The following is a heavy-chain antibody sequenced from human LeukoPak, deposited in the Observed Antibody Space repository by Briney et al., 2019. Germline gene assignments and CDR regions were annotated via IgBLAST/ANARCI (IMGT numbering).Heavy chain of an antibody. D-gene: IGHD3-22*01. CDR1: GFTFSSYA. J-gene: IGHJ4*02. V-gene: IGHV3-23*01. Sequence: WGSLRLSCAASGFTFSSYAMIWLRQAPGKGLEWVSALSGSGGSTYYADSVTGRITICRDNSKNSLYLQMNSLGAEDRAVYDCAKEYPRAFGGYYCPDYCGQGTLVTVSS. CDR2: LSGSGGST. CDR3: AKEYPRAFGGYYCPDY.